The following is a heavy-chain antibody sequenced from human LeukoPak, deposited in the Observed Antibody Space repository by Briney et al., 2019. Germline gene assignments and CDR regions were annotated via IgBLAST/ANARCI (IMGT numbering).Heavy chain of an antibody. D-gene: IGHD4-11*01. V-gene: IGHV1-18*01. CDR3: ARDRAVTTVGDFDY. J-gene: IGHJ4*02. Sequence: ASVTVSCTASGYTFTSYGISWVRQAPGQGLEWMGWISAYNGNTNYAQKLQGRVTMTTDTSTSTAYMELRSLRSDDTAVYYCARDRAVTTVGDFDYWGQGTLVTVSS. CDR1: GYTFTSYG. CDR2: ISAYNGNT.